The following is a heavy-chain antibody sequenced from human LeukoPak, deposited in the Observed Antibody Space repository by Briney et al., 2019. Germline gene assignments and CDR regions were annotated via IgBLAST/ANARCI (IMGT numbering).Heavy chain of an antibody. J-gene: IGHJ5*01. V-gene: IGHV1-18*01. CDR2: ISAYNGNT. CDR1: AYIFTSSG. D-gene: IGHD2-2*03. Sequence: GASVKVSCKASAYIFTSSGISWVRHAPGQGLEWMGWISAYNGNTNYAQKLQGRVTMTTDTSTSTVYMELRSLRSDDTAVYYCARDTVDIVVVHAAIYGCSFDSWGQGTLVTVSS. CDR3: ARDTVDIVVVHAAIYGCSFDS.